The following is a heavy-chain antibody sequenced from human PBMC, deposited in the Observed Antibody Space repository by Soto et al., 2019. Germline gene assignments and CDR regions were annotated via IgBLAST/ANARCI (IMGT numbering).Heavy chain of an antibody. Sequence: QVQLQESGPGLLKPAETLSLTCTVSGGSISSYYWSWIRQPPGKGLDWIGYIYYSGSTNYNPSLKSRVTISVDTSKNQFSLKLSSVTAADTAVYYCARVLFGRGNWFDPWGQGTLVTVSS. CDR2: IYYSGST. D-gene: IGHD3-3*01. CDR1: GGSISSYY. J-gene: IGHJ5*02. V-gene: IGHV4-59*01. CDR3: ARVLFGRGNWFDP.